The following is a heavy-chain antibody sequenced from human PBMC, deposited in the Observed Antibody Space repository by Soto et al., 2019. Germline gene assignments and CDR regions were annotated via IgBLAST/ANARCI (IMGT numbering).Heavy chain of an antibody. V-gene: IGHV3-23*01. Sequence: PGGSLRLSCAASGFTVSNNYMSLVRQAPGKGLGCVSTISVSGDRTYYADSVTGRFTISRDNSKNTLYLQMHSLGVEDTAVYFCAKDTVAIRSFYFASCAQGSLVTVSS. J-gene: IGHJ4*02. CDR3: AKDTVAIRSFYFAS. D-gene: IGHD2-21*01. CDR2: ISVSGDRT. CDR1: GFTVSNNY.